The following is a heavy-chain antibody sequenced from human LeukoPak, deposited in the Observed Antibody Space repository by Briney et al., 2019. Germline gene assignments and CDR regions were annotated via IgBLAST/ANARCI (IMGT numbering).Heavy chain of an antibody. CDR3: AREGSGSYYPRGLDYYYGMDV. V-gene: IGHV4-4*02. CDR1: AFTFSNYW. CDR2: IYHSGST. Sequence: GSLRLSCAASAFTFSNYWMSWVRQAPGKGLEWIGEIYHSGSTNYNPSLKSRVTISVDKSKNQFSLKLSSVTAADTAVYYCAREGSGSYYPRGLDYYYGMDVWGKGTTVTVSS. D-gene: IGHD3-10*01. J-gene: IGHJ6*04.